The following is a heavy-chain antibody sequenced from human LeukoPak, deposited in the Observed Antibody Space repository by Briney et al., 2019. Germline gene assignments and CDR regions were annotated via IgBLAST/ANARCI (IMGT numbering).Heavy chain of an antibody. Sequence: GVSLRLSCAASGFTFSSYWMNWARQPPGKGLEWVASINHNGNVNYYVDSVKGRFTISRDNAKNSLYLQMSNLRAEDTAVYFCARGGGLDVWGQGATVTVSS. J-gene: IGHJ6*02. D-gene: IGHD3-16*01. CDR3: ARGGGLDV. CDR2: INHNGNVN. CDR1: GFTFSSYW. V-gene: IGHV3-7*03.